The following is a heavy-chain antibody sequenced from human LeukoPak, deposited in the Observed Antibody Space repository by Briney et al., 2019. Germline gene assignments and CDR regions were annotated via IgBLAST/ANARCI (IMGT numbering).Heavy chain of an antibody. J-gene: IGHJ4*02. CDR1: GGAFSSYA. CDR2: IIPIFGTA. CDR3: ARVWRVGWYYFDY. Sequence: SVKVSCKASGGAFSSYAISWVRQAPGQGLEWMGGIIPIFGTANYAQKFQGRVTITADKSTSTAYMELSSLRSEDTAVYYCARVWRVGWYYFDYWGQGTLVTVSS. V-gene: IGHV1-69*06. D-gene: IGHD6-19*01.